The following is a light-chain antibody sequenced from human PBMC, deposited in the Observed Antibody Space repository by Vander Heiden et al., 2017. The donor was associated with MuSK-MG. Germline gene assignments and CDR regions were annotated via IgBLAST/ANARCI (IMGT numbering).Light chain of an antibody. CDR3: QVWGGISDVV. V-gene: IGLV3-21*02. CDR2: DDS. J-gene: IGLJ2*01. Sequence: SSVLPQPPSVSVAPGQTARITCEGNDIGRKSVHWYQQKPGLAPVLVVYDDSDRPSGIPERFSGSNSANTAALAISRVEAGDEADYYCQVWGGISDVVFGGGTKLTVL. CDR1: DIGRKS.